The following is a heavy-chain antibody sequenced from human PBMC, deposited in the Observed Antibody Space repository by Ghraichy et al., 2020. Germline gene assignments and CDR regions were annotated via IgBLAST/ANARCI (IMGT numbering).Heavy chain of an antibody. Sequence: SQTLSLTCTVSGGSVSSCSYYWSWIRQPPGKGLEWIGRIYTSGSTNYNPSLKSRVTMSVDTSKNQFSLKLSSVTAADTAVYYCARGYSSSWPEDYWGQGTLVTVSS. J-gene: IGHJ4*02. CDR3: ARGYSSSWPEDY. CDR2: IYTSGST. CDR1: GGSVSSCSYY. V-gene: IGHV4-61*02. D-gene: IGHD6-13*01.